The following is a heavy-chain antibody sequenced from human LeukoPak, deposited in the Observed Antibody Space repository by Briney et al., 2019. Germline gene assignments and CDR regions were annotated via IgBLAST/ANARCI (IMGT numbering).Heavy chain of an antibody. CDR2: MNPNDSRT. J-gene: IGHJ4*02. CDR3: ATGLNTPNDF. Sequence: ASETVSCKAFGYTFTDYDFIWVRQASGQGLEWMGFMNPNDSRTAYARNFQGRVTMTRDTSISTAFMGLHSLTSDDTAVYYCATGLNTPNDFWGQGTLVIVSS. D-gene: IGHD5-18*01. CDR1: GYTFTDYD. V-gene: IGHV1-8*01.